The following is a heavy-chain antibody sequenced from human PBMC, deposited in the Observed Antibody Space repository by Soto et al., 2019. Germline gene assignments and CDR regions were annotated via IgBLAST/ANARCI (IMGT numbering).Heavy chain of an antibody. CDR3: ARGTVLVPAAMIWFDP. J-gene: IGHJ5*02. D-gene: IGHD2-2*01. CDR1: GGSISSYY. V-gene: IGHV4-59*01. CDR2: IYYSGST. Sequence: PSETLSLACTASGGSISSYYWGWIRQPPGKGLEWIGYIYYSGSTNYNPSLKSRVTISVDTSKNQFSLKLSSVTAADTAVYYCARGTVLVPAAMIWFDPWGQGTLVTVSS.